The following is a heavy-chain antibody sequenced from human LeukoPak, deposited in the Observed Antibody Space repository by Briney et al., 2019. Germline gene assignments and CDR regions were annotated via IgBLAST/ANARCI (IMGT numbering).Heavy chain of an antibody. V-gene: IGHV3-66*01. CDR2: INSGGRT. D-gene: IGHD5-24*01. J-gene: IGHJ4*02. CDR3: ARGAARMVEIATIISFEY. CDR1: GFTVSSNY. Sequence: GGSLRLSCAASGFTVSSNYMNWVRQAPGKGLECVSVINSGGRTYYADSVKGRFTISRDNSKNTLYLQMNSLRAEDTAVYYCARGAARMVEIATIISFEYWGQGTLVTVSS.